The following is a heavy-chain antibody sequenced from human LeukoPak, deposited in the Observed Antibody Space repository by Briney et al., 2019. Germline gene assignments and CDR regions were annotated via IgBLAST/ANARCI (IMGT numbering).Heavy chain of an antibody. Sequence: QPGGSLRLSCAASGFTFSSYGMHWVRQAPGKGLEWVAVIWYDGSNKYYADSVKGRFTISRDNSKNTLYLQMNSLRAEDTAVYYCARDLFTYYYDSSGLTGWGQGTLVTVSS. D-gene: IGHD3-22*01. CDR2: IWYDGSNK. J-gene: IGHJ4*02. CDR3: ARDLFTYYYDSSGLTG. V-gene: IGHV3-33*08. CDR1: GFTFSSYG.